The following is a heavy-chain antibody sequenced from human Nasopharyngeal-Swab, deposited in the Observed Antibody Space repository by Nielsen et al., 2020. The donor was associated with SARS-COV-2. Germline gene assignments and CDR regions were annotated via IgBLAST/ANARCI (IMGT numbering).Heavy chain of an antibody. CDR3: AKDPRGNQWLGAFDI. D-gene: IGHD6-19*01. CDR2: IYSGGST. Sequence: VRQAPGKGLEWVSVIYSGGSTYYADSVKGRFTISRDNAKNSLYLQMNSLRAEDTALYYCAKDPRGNQWLGAFDIWGQGTMVTVSS. V-gene: IGHV3-53*05. J-gene: IGHJ3*02.